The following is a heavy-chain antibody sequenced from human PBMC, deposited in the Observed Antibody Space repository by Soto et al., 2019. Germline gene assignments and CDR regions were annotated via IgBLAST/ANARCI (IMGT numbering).Heavy chain of an antibody. CDR3: ARDKIQGAPDDLDS. CDR1: GFTFSSNA. V-gene: IGHV3-30*04. D-gene: IGHD1-1*01. J-gene: IGHJ4*02. Sequence: QEQLVESGGDVVQPGRSLRLSCAASGFTFSSNAMHWVRQAPGKGLEWVAVISYDGGVQQYTDSVKGRFTISRDDSKNILYLQMNSLRDEDTALYYCARDKIQGAPDDLDSWGQGNLVTVSS. CDR2: ISYDGGVQ.